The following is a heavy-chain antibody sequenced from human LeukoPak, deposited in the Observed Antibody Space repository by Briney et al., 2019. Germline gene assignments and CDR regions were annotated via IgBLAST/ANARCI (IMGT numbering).Heavy chain of an antibody. Sequence: GGSLRLSCAASGFTFISYSMNWVRQAPGKGLEWVSSISSSSSYIYYADSVKGRFTISRDNAKNSLYLQMNSLRAEDTAVYYCARVRGYDSSGYSNWGQGTLVTVSS. CDR3: ARVRGYDSSGYSN. V-gene: IGHV3-21*01. J-gene: IGHJ4*02. CDR2: ISSSSSYI. D-gene: IGHD3-22*01. CDR1: GFTFISYS.